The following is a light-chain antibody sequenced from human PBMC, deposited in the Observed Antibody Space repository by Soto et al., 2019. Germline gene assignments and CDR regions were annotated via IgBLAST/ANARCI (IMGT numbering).Light chain of an antibody. Sequence: EIVMTQSPGTLSVSPVERATLSCRASQTIDTNLAWYQQKPGQAPRLLIYGASSRATGIPDRFSGSGSGTDFTLTISRLEPEDFAVYYCQQYGSSGTFGQGTKVDIK. CDR1: QTIDTN. J-gene: IGKJ1*01. CDR3: QQYGSSGT. V-gene: IGKV3-20*01. CDR2: GAS.